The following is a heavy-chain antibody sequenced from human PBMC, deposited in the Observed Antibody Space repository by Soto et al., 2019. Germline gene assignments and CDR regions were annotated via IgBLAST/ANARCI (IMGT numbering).Heavy chain of an antibody. D-gene: IGHD3-16*01. J-gene: IGHJ6*02. CDR3: ATKDDHKDDQPYYYGMDV. Sequence: GASVKVSCKALGYTSSSYGINWVRQAPGQGLEWMGWISVFNGDTKYAQKFQGRVAITEDPGTSTAHMELRSLRSDDAAVYFCATKDDHKDDQPYYYGMDVWGQGTTVTVSS. CDR1: GYTSSSYG. V-gene: IGHV1-18*01. CDR2: ISVFNGDT.